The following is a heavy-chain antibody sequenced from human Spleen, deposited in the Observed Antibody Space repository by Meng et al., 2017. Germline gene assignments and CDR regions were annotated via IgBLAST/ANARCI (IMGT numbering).Heavy chain of an antibody. CDR2: IGHSGFT. D-gene: IGHD6-19*01. J-gene: IGHJ5*02. Sequence: QPGPQESGPGLVRTTEDPRHTCRVSGGSISTSGYYWGWIRQPPGKGLEWSGSIGHSGFTYYTPSLKSRVTVSIDTSRNQFSLWLTSVTAADTAVYYCVRSSAWVRTGFDPWGQGTLVTVSS. CDR1: GGSISTSGYY. CDR3: VRSSAWVRTGFDP. V-gene: IGHV4-39*01.